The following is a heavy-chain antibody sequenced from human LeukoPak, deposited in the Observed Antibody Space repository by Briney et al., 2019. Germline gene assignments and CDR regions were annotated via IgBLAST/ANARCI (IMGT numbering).Heavy chain of an antibody. Sequence: SETLSLTCTVSGGSISSGDYYWSWIRQPPGKGLEWIGYIYYSGSTYYNPSLKSRVTISVDTSKNQFSLMLSSVTAADTAVYYCAREANSDPVQEIDYWGQGTLVTISS. CDR2: IYYSGST. CDR3: AREANSDPVQEIDY. D-gene: IGHD1-1*01. J-gene: IGHJ4*02. V-gene: IGHV4-30-4*01. CDR1: GGSISSGDYY.